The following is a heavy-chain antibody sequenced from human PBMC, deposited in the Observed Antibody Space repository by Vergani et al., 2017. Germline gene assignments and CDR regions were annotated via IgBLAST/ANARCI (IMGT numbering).Heavy chain of an antibody. CDR2: IYYSGST. J-gene: IGHJ6*02. D-gene: IGHD2-15*01. V-gene: IGHV4-59*08. Sequence: QVQLQESGPGLVKPSETLSLTCTVSGGSISSYYWSWIRQPPGKGLEWIGYIYYSGSTNYNPSLKSRVTISVDTSKNQFSLKLSSVTAADTAVYYCTSTINMRDIVVGPGALGYYYYGMDVWGQGTTVTVSS. CDR3: TSTINMRDIVVGPGALGYYYYGMDV. CDR1: GGSISSYY.